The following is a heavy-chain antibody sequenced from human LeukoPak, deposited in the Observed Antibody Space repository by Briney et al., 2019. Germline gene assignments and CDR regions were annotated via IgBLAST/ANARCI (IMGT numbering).Heavy chain of an antibody. J-gene: IGHJ4*02. Sequence: SETLSLTCTVSGGSISSYYWSWIRQPPGKGLEWIGCIYYSGSTNYNPSLKSRVTISVDTSKNQFSLKLSSVTAADTAVYYCARVRGKSIDYWGQGTLVTVSS. D-gene: IGHD4-23*01. CDR1: GGSISSYY. CDR3: ARVRGKSIDY. CDR2: IYYSGST. V-gene: IGHV4-59*01.